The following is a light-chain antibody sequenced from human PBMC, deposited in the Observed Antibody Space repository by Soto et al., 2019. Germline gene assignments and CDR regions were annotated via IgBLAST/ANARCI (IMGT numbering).Light chain of an antibody. Sequence: NLMLSQPRSVSESPGKTVTISCTRSSGSIASNYVQWYQQRPGSAPTTVIYEDNQRPSGVPDRFSGSIDSSSNSASLTIPGLKTEDAADYYCQSYDSSNQVFGTGTKVTVL. V-gene: IGLV6-57*03. CDR3: QSYDSSNQV. CDR2: EDN. J-gene: IGLJ1*01. CDR1: SGSIASNY.